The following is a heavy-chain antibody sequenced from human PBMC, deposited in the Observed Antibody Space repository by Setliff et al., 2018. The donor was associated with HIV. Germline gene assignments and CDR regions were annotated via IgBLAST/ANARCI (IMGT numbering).Heavy chain of an antibody. V-gene: IGHV3-7*01. CDR1: GFAFSGHQ. J-gene: IGHJ4*02. Sequence: GGSLRLSCAASGFAFSGHQMSWVRQAPGKGLEWVAKIKQDGSDKYYVDSVKGRFTISRDNAKNSLYRQMNSLRAEDTAMYYCAKGPGYSSSWYYFNYWGEGTLVTVSS. CDR2: IKQDGSDK. CDR3: AKGPGYSSSWYYFNY. D-gene: IGHD6-13*01.